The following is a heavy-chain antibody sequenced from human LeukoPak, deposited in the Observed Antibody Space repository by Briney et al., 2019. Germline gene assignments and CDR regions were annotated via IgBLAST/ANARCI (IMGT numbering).Heavy chain of an antibody. CDR2: VSSSGTP. V-gene: IGHV4-59*01. CDR3: ARLFGVVTPRYYYMDV. D-gene: IGHD3-3*01. Sequence: SETLSLTCTVSGASISNYYWTWIRQPPGKGLEWLTHVSSSGTPYYNPSLKSRVTISVDTSKNQFSLKLSSVTAADTALYFCARLFGVVTPRYYYMDVWGKGTTVTVSS. CDR1: GASISNYY. J-gene: IGHJ6*03.